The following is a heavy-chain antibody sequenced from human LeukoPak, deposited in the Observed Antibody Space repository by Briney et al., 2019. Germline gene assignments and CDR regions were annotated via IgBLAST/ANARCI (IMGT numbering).Heavy chain of an antibody. CDR1: GFTFSSYW. J-gene: IGHJ4*02. CDR3: AKDSGSYPTNIDY. CDR2: IKQDGSEK. V-gene: IGHV3-7*03. D-gene: IGHD1-26*01. Sequence: PGGSLRLSCAASGFTFSSYWMSWVRQAPGKGLEWVANIKQDGSEKYYVDSVKGRFTISRDNAKNSLYLQMNSLRAEDTALYYCAKDSGSYPTNIDYWGQGTLVTVSS.